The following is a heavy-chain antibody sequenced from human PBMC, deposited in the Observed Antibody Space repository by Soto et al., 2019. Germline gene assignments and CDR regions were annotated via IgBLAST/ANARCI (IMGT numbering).Heavy chain of an antibody. CDR3: ARREIQGPIDY. V-gene: IGHV4-28*01. CDR1: GYSISSSNW. J-gene: IGHJ4*02. CDR2: IYYSGTT. Sequence: SETLSLTCAVSGYSISSSNWWGWIRQPPGKGLEWIGYIYYSGTTYYNPSLKSRVTMSVDTSKNQFSLKLTSVTAVDTAVYYCARREIQGPIDYWGQRTLVTVPQ. D-gene: IGHD1-26*01.